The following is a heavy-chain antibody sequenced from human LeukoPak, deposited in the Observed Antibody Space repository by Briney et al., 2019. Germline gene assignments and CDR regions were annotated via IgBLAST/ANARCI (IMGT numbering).Heavy chain of an antibody. Sequence: GGSLRLSCSASGFTFSSYAMTWVRQAPGKGLEWVSTISGRGDLEFYTESVKGRFTISRDHSKNTMHLQMDSLRAEDTAIYYCAREGDFWSGYPIDHYYYMDVWGKGTTVTVTS. CDR2: ISGRGDLE. J-gene: IGHJ6*03. CDR3: AREGDFWSGYPIDHYYYMDV. V-gene: IGHV3-23*01. CDR1: GFTFSSYA. D-gene: IGHD3-3*01.